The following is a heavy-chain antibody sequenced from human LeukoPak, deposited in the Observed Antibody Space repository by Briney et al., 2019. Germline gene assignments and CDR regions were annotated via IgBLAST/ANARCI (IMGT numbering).Heavy chain of an antibody. CDR3: ARSYCSSTSCYIYWFDP. CDR2: INHSGST. CDR1: GGSFSGYY. J-gene: IGHJ5*02. Sequence: SETLSLTCAVYGGSFSGYYWSWIRQPPGKGLEWIGEINHSGSTNYNPSLKSRVTISVDMSKNRFSLKLSSVTAADTAVYYCARSYCSSTSCYIYWFDPWGQGTLVTVSS. V-gene: IGHV4-34*01. D-gene: IGHD2-2*02.